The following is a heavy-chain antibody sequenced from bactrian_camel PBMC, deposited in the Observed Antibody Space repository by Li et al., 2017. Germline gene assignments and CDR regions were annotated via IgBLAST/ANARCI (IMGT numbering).Heavy chain of an antibody. Sequence: VQLVESGGGSVQPGGSLRLSCTASRHTSNPELNTRSMAWFRQAPGKEHEGVVGREGVAAIARDGTTTYTDSVKGRFTISKDKVKVNNKALPAPIERTISKAKGQTRDPGHRL. D-gene: IGHD1*01. CDR2: IARDGTT. CDR1: RHTSNPELNTRS. J-gene: IGHJ4*01. V-gene: IGHV3S67*01.